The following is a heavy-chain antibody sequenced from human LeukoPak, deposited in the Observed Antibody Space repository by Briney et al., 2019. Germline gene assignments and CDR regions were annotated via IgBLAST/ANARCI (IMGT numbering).Heavy chain of an antibody. Sequence: SETLSLACTVSGGSISSYYWSWIRQPAGKGLEWIGRIYISGSTNYNPSLKSRVTMSVDTSKNQFSLKLSSVTAADTAVYYCARVRYRLVETCIDYWGQGTLVTVSS. CDR3: ARVRYRLVETCIDY. J-gene: IGHJ4*02. V-gene: IGHV4-4*07. D-gene: IGHD3-9*01. CDR2: IYISGST. CDR1: GGSISSYY.